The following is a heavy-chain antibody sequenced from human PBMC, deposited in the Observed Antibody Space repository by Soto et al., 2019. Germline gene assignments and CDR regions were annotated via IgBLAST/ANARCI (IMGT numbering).Heavy chain of an antibody. D-gene: IGHD6-25*01. V-gene: IGHV3-23*01. CDR3: AKQPLKVPLRFDY. J-gene: IGHJ4*02. CDR1: GFTFSTYA. CDR2: ISSSSGST. Sequence: GGSLRLSCAASGFTFSTYAMAWVRQAPGKGLEWVSSISSSSGSTVYADSVKGRFTISRDNSENTLSLQMNSLRAEDTAVYYCAKQPLKVPLRFDYWGQGTLVTVSS.